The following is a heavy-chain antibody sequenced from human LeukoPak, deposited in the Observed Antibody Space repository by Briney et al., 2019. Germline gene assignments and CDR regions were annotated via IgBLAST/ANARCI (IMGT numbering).Heavy chain of an antibody. J-gene: IGHJ4*02. V-gene: IGHV4-39*01. CDR2: IYYSGST. CDR1: GGSISSSGYY. D-gene: IGHD3-22*01. Sequence: SETLSLTCTVSGGSISSSGYYWGWIRQPPGKGLEWIGGIYYSGSTYYNPSLKSRVTISVDTSKNQFSLKLSSVTAADTAVYYCARRNYYDSSGFDYWGQGTLVTVSS. CDR3: ARRNYYDSSGFDY.